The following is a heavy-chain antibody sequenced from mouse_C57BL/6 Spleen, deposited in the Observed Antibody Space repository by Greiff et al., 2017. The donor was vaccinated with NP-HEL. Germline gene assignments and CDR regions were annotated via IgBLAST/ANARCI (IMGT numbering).Heavy chain of an antibody. CDR1: GYAFSSSW. V-gene: IGHV1-82*01. Sequence: QVQLQQSGPELVKPGASVKISCKASGYAFSSSWMNWVKPRPGKGLEWIGRIYPGDGDTNYNGMFTGKATLTADKSSSTAYMQLSSLTSEDSAVYFCARWGDYDVGPWFAYWGQGTLVTVSA. J-gene: IGHJ3*01. CDR2: IYPGDGDT. D-gene: IGHD2-4*01. CDR3: ARWGDYDVGPWFAY.